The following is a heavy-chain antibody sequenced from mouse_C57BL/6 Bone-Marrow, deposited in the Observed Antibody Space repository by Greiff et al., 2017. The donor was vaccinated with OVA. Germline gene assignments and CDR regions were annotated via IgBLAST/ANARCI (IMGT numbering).Heavy chain of an antibody. CDR3: ARYGYDWYFDV. CDR1: GYSFTDYD. CDR2: INPNYGTT. Sequence: EVQLQQSGPELVKPGASVKISCKASGYSFTDYDMNWVKQSNGKSLEWIGVINPNYGTTSYTQKFKGKVTLTGDQSSSTAYMQLNRLTSEDSEVYYCARYGYDWYFDVWGTGTSVTVSS. D-gene: IGHD2-2*01. V-gene: IGHV1-39*01. J-gene: IGHJ1*03.